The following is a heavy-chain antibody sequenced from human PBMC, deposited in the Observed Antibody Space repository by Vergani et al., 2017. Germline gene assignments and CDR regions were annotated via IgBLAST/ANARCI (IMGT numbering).Heavy chain of an antibody. CDR2: FDPEDGET. Sequence: QVQLVQSGAEVKKPGASVKVTCKVSGYTLTELSMHWVRQAPGKGLEWMGGFDPEDGETIYAQKFQGRVTMTEDTSTDTAYMELSSLRSEDTAVDYCAFDRPVPLYSGSPGNYYYYGMDVWGQGTTVTVSS. CDR1: GYTLTELS. CDR3: AFDRPVPLYSGSPGNYYYYGMDV. J-gene: IGHJ6*02. D-gene: IGHD6-13*01. V-gene: IGHV1-24*01.